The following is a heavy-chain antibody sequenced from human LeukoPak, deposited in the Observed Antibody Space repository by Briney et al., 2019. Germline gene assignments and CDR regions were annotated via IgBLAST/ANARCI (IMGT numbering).Heavy chain of an antibody. D-gene: IGHD6-6*01. J-gene: IGHJ6*02. Sequence: QPGGSLRLSCAASGFTFSSYSMNWVRQAPGKGLEWVSYISSSSSTIYYADSVKGRFTISRDNAKNSLYPQMNSLRDEDTAVYYCARGHSPPQAARPADYYYYYGMDVWGQGTTVTVSS. CDR3: ARGHSPPQAARPADYYYYYGMDV. CDR2: ISSSSSTI. CDR1: GFTFSSYS. V-gene: IGHV3-48*02.